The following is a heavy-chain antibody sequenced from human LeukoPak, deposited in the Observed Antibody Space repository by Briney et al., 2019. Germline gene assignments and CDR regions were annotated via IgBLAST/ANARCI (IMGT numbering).Heavy chain of an antibody. CDR2: TYTSGST. Sequence: SETLSLTCAVDGGSFSGYYWSWIRQPPGKGLEWIGRTYTSGSTNYNPSLKSRVTISVDTSKNQFSLKLSSVTAADTAVYYCARERTTMVRGVIIPYLFDYWGQGTLVTVSS. V-gene: IGHV4-4*08. CDR1: GGSFSGYY. D-gene: IGHD3-10*01. J-gene: IGHJ4*02. CDR3: ARERTTMVRGVIIPYLFDY.